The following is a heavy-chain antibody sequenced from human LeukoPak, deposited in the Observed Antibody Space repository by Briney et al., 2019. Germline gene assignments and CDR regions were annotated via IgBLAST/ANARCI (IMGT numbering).Heavy chain of an antibody. V-gene: IGHV3-7*05. Sequence: PGGPLRLSCAASGFTFSRYWMSWVRQAPGKGLEWVANIKPDGSEEYYVDSVRGRFTISRDNAKHSLYLQMNSLRVEDTAVYYCTRLNNWAFDNWGQGTLVTVSS. D-gene: IGHD1-20*01. J-gene: IGHJ4*02. CDR3: TRLNNWAFDN. CDR2: IKPDGSEE. CDR1: GFTFSRYW.